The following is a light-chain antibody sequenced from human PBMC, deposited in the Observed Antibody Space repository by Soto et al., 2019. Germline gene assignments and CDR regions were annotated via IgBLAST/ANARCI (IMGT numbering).Light chain of an antibody. CDR3: SSYTTSSTPYV. CDR2: EVN. V-gene: IGLV2-14*01. J-gene: IGLJ1*01. CDR1: SSDVGAYNY. Sequence: QSALTQPASVSGSPGQSITISCTGTSSDVGAYNYVSWYQQHPGKAPKVMIYEVNIRPSGVSHRFSGSKSGITASLTISVLQAEDEADYYCSSYTTSSTPYVFGSGTKLTVL.